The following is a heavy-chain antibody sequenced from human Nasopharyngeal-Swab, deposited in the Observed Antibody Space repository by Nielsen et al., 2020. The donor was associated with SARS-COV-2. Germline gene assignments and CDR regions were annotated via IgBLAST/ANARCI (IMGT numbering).Heavy chain of an antibody. Sequence: GESLKISCAASGFTFTDYYMSWIRQAPGKGLEWVSYISSSGGTMYYADSVKGRFTISRDNAKNSLYLQMNSLRAEDTAVYYCAKRSNSSGWYSPFDYWGQGTLVSVSS. J-gene: IGHJ4*02. V-gene: IGHV3-11*01. D-gene: IGHD6-19*01. CDR2: ISSSGGTM. CDR1: GFTFTDYY. CDR3: AKRSNSSGWYSPFDY.